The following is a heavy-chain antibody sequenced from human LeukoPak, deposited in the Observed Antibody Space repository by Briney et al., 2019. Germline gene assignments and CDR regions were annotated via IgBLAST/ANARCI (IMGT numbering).Heavy chain of an antibody. D-gene: IGHD6-13*01. CDR2: ISISSSYI. CDR3: AKDSKPNSSSWSYYFDY. V-gene: IGHV3-21*04. CDR1: GFTFSRYS. J-gene: IGHJ4*02. Sequence: GGSLRLSCAASGFTFSRYSMNWVRQAPGKGLEWVSSISISSSYIYYADSVKGRFTMSRDNAKNSLYLQVNSLRAEDTAVYYCAKDSKPNSSSWSYYFDYWGQGTLVTVSS.